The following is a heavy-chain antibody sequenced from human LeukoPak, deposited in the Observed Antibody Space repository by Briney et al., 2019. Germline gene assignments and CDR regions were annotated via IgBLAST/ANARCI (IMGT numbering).Heavy chain of an antibody. CDR3: AKDGTGCGGDCYSDY. CDR2: ITFSSGNT. J-gene: IGHJ4*02. D-gene: IGHD2-21*02. CDR1: GFTFSAYG. V-gene: IGHV3-23*01. Sequence: GGSLRLSCAASGFTFSAYGMSWFRQAPGKGLEWVSAITFSSGNTYYADSVKGRFTISRDNSKNTLYLQMNSLRAEDTALYYCAKDGTGCGGDCYSDYWGQGTLVTVSS.